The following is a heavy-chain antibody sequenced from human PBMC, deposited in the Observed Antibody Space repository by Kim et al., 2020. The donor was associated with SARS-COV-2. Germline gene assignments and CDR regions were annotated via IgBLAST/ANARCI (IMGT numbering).Heavy chain of an antibody. Sequence: GGSLRLSCAASGFTFDDYGMSWVRQAPGKGLEWVSGINWNGGSTGYADSVKGRFTISRDNAKNSLYLQMNSLRAEDTALYYCARMPKGYFDWLTSPGGSPAGWFDPWGQGTLVTVSS. V-gene: IGHV3-20*04. CDR1: GFTFDDYG. D-gene: IGHD3-9*01. CDR2: INWNGGST. J-gene: IGHJ5*02. CDR3: ARMPKGYFDWLTSPGGSPAGWFDP.